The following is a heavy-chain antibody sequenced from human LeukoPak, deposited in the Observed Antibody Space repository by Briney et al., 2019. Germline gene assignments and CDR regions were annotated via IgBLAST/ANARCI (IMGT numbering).Heavy chain of an antibody. J-gene: IGHJ4*02. D-gene: IGHD6-13*01. Sequence: SETLSLTCAVSGGSIKGINWWSWTRQPPGKGLEWIGKINHSGSTNYNPSLKSRVTISVDTSKNQFSLKLGSVTAADTAVYYCAKAAFDYWGQGTLVTVSS. V-gene: IGHV4-4*02. CDR1: GGSIKGINW. CDR2: INHSGST. CDR3: AKAAFDY.